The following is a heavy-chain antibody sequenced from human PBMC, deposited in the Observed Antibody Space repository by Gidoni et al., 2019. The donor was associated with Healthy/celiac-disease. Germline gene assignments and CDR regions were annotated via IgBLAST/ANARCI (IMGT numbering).Heavy chain of an antibody. CDR2: ISAYNGTT. V-gene: IGHV1-18*01. CDR3: ARGGGGATTLDY. D-gene: IGHD1-26*01. J-gene: IGHJ4*02. CDR1: GYTITSNG. Sequence: QVQLVQAGAEVKKPGASGKVSCKASGYTITSNGISWVRQAPGQGLEWMGWISAYNGTTTDAQKLQGRVTMTTDTSTSNAYMDLRSLSSDDPAVYSCARGGGGATTLDYWCQGTLVTVSS.